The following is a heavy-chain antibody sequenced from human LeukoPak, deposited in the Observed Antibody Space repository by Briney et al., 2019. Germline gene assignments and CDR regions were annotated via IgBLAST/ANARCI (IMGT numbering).Heavy chain of an antibody. V-gene: IGHV2-5*02. CDR3: AHRKNYYDSSVFDN. CDR1: GFSLNTRGVG. Sequence: SGPMLVNPTQTLTLTCTFSGFSLNTRGVGVGWMRQPPGRALEWLALIYWDDDRRYSPSLKSRPTITKDTSKNQVVLTMTNMDPVDTATYFCAHRKNYYDSSVFDNWGQGTLVTVSS. J-gene: IGHJ4*02. CDR2: IYWDDDR. D-gene: IGHD3-22*01.